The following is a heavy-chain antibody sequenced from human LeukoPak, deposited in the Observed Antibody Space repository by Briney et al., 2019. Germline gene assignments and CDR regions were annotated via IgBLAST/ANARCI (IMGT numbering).Heavy chain of an antibody. J-gene: IGHJ5*02. CDR3: VRANGVGPAGQEPDNWFDP. Sequence: GPSVKLSRTASGYTLTGYYMHWVGRAPGQGREGMGWINPNSSGTNYAQTLQGRVTTTRDTTSSTAYMQLSRLRSHDTPVPYCVRANGVGPAGQEPDNWFDPWGQGTLVTVSS. D-gene: IGHD2-2*01. V-gene: IGHV1-2*02. CDR1: GYTLTGYY. CDR2: INPNSSGT.